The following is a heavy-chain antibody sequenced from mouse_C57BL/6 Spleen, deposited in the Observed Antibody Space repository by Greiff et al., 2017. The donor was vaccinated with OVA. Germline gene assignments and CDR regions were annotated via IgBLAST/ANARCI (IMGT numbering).Heavy chain of an antibody. Sequence: QVQLKQSGAELVRPGASVTLSCKASGYTFTDYEMHWVKQTPVHGLEWIGAIDPETGGTAYNQKFKGKAILTADKSSSTAYMELRSLTSEDAAIYYCTRDDLIDRDIDYWGQGTSVTVSS. CDR3: TRDDLIDRDIDY. V-gene: IGHV1-15*01. CDR2: IDPETGGT. D-gene: IGHD2-12*01. CDR1: GYTFTDYE. J-gene: IGHJ4*01.